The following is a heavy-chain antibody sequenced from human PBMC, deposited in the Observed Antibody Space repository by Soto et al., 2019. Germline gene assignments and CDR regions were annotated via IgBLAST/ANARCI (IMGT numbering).Heavy chain of an antibody. D-gene: IGHD2-21*01. J-gene: IGHJ4*02. CDR3: ARRFKFRGDYFDY. CDR1: GGSISSSSYY. V-gene: IGHV4-39*01. Sequence: SETLSLTCTVSGGSISSSSYYWGWIRQPPGKGLEWIGSIYYSGSTYYNPSLKSRVTISVDTSKNQFSLKLSSVTAADTAVYYCARRFKFRGDYFDYWGQGTLVTVSS. CDR2: IYYSGST.